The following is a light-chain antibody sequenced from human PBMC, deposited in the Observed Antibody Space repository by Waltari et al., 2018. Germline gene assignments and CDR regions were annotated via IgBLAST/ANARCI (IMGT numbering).Light chain of an antibody. CDR3: HQYGSSPWT. Sequence: SLSPGERATLSCRASQSVSSSYLAWYQQKPGQAPRLLIYGASSRATGIPDRFSGSGSGTDFTLTISRLEPEDFAVYYCHQYGSSPWTFGQGTKVEIK. J-gene: IGKJ1*01. V-gene: IGKV3-20*01. CDR2: GAS. CDR1: QSVSSSY.